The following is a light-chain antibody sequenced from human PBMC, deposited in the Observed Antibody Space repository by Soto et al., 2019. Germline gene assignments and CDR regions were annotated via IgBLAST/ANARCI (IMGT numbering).Light chain of an antibody. J-gene: IGKJ2*01. CDR2: KSS. CDR1: QTVSVW. CDR3: QQYSSYPYT. V-gene: IGKV1-5*03. Sequence: DIQMTQSPSTLSASVGDGVTIACRASQTVSVWLTWYQQKPGKAPKLLLYKSSILESGVPSRFSGNGSETDFTLIISSLQPNDIGTYYCQQYSSYPYTFGQGTKLEIK.